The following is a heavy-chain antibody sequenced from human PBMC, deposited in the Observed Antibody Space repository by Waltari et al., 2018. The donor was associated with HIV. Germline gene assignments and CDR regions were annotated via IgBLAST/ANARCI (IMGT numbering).Heavy chain of an antibody. D-gene: IGHD2-2*01. CDR3: ARMPHRKGRPFDF. CDR2: VHYSGTS. J-gene: IGHJ4*03. Sequence: QVQLQESGPGLVKPSETLSLPCSVSGDSVRSGNHCWTWIRQPPVKKLEWIGFVHYSGTSNNNPSLRSRVSMSIDMTRNQFSLKMTSMTSADTANYFCARMPHRKGRPFDFWGQGSLVTVS. V-gene: IGHV4-61*01. CDR1: GDSVRSGNHC.